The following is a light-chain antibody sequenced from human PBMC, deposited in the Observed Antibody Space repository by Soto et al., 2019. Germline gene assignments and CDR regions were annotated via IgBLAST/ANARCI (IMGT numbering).Light chain of an antibody. V-gene: IGKV1-9*01. J-gene: IGKJ5*01. CDR3: QQRHSYPIT. CDR2: TAS. CDR1: QGISSY. Sequence: DIQLTQSPSFLSASVGDRVTITCRASQGISSYLAWYHQKPGKAPKLLIHTASTLQSGVPSRFSGSGPGTEFTLTISSLQPEDFATYYCQQRHSYPITFGQGTRLET.